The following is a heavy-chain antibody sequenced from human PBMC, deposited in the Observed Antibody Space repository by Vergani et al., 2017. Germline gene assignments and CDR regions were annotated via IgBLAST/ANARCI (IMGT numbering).Heavy chain of an antibody. CDR1: GGTFSSYA. CDR2: IIPIFGTA. J-gene: IGHJ5*02. V-gene: IGHV1-69*06. D-gene: IGHD2-15*01. CDR3: ARKKYCSGGSCYPTPYNWFDP. Sequence: QVQLVQSGAEVKKPGSSVKVSCKASGGTFSSYAISWVRQAPGQGLEWMGGIIPIFGTANYAQKFQGRVTITADKSTGTAYMELSSLRAEDTAVYYCARKKYCSGGSCYPTPYNWFDPWGQGTLVTVSS.